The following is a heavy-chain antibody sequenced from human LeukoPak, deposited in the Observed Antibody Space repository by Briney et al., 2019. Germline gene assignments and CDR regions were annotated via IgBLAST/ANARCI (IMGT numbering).Heavy chain of an antibody. V-gene: IGHV1-18*04. CDR1: GYTFTSYY. J-gene: IGHJ4*02. CDR2: ISAYSGNT. CDR3: ARDRETTTDFDY. D-gene: IGHD1-1*01. Sequence: EASVKVSCKASGYTFTSYYMHWVRQAPGQGLEWMGWISAYSGNTNYAQNLQGRVTMTTDTSTSTAYMELRSLRSDDTAVYYCARDRETTTDFDYWGQGTLVTVSS.